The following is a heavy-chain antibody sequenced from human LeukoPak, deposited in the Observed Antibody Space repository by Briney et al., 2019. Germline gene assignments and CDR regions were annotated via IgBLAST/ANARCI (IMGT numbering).Heavy chain of an antibody. J-gene: IGHJ4*02. CDR1: GYTFTSFD. Sequence: ASVKVSCKASGYTFTSFDVNWVRQAPGRGPEWMGWMNPNNSDTGFAQNVQGRLTLTRDTSISTAYKELSSLRSEDTAVYYCATGVSRWDYFDTWGQGTLVTVSS. D-gene: IGHD5-24*01. V-gene: IGHV1-8*01. CDR2: MNPNNSDT. CDR3: ATGVSRWDYFDT.